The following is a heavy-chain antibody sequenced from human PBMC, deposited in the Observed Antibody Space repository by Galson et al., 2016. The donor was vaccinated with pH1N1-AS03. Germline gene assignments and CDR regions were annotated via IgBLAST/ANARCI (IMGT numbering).Heavy chain of an antibody. V-gene: IGHV3-23*01. D-gene: IGHD3-3*02. CDR3: AKGISDTCNTFDI. CDR2: VSDSGDRT. Sequence: SLRLSCAASGFTFRNYAMSWVRQAPGKGLEWVSTVSDSGDRTYYANSVKGLLTIFRDNSKNTRYPEKNTLTAENTAMYYCAKGISDTCNTFDICGQGTMVTGSS. CDR1: GFTFRNYA. J-gene: IGHJ3*02.